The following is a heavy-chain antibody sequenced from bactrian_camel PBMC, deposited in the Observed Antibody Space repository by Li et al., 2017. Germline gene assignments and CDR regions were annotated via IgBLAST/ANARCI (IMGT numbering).Heavy chain of an antibody. Sequence: HVQLVESGGDSVQAGGTLRLSCVASGHTDSIDSLITMGWLRQAPGKEREGVAVIDRDGTTAYADSVKGRFAISQDSAKNTLYLQMHSLKPEDAAMYYCAADFGSPFRSPPKSTIDWLDETEYNVWGQGTQVTVS. D-gene: IGHD5*01. CDR3: AADFGSPFRSPPKSTIDWLDETEYNV. V-gene: IGHV3S53*01. CDR2: IDRDGTT. CDR1: GHTDSIDSLIT. J-gene: IGHJ4*01.